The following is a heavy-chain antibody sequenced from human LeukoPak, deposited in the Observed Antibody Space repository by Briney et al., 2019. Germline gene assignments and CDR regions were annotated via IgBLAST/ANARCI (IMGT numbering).Heavy chain of an antibody. CDR3: ARDNSYFHY. CDR2: IYYSGST. V-gene: IGHV4-39*07. Sequence: SETLNLTCTVSGGSIRRSSYDWGWIRQPPGKGLEWIGNIYYSGSTHYNPSLKSRVTIFVDTSKNQFSLKLSSVTAADTAVYYCARDNSYFHYWGQGTLVTVSS. J-gene: IGHJ4*02. CDR1: GGSIRRSSYD.